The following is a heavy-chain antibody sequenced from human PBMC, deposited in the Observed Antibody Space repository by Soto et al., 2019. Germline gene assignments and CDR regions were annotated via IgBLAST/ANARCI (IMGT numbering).Heavy chain of an antibody. Sequence: QITLKESGPTLVKPTQTLTLTCAFSGFSLRTNGVGVGWIRQPPGKALEWLALIYWDGYKHYSPSLERRLTITEDTSKNEVVLTVTNMDPVDTATYYCAHKGGGDRILDYWGQGTLVTVSS. V-gene: IGHV2-5*02. CDR3: AHKGGGDRILDY. D-gene: IGHD3-16*01. CDR1: GFSLRTNGVG. J-gene: IGHJ4*02. CDR2: IYWDGYK.